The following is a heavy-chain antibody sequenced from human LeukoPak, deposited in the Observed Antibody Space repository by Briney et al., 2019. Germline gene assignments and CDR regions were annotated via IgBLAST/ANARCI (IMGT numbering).Heavy chain of an antibody. V-gene: IGHV3-74*01. D-gene: IGHD3-16*01. CDR2: ILNDGGST. J-gene: IGHJ4*02. Sequence: GGSLRLSCAASGFTFNRYWMHWVRQAPGEGPVWVAHILNDGGSTSYADSVKGRFTISRDNAKNSLYLQMNSLRAEDTAVYYCARADGGGNLIWFDYWGQGTLVTVSS. CDR1: GFTFNRYW. CDR3: ARADGGGNLIWFDY.